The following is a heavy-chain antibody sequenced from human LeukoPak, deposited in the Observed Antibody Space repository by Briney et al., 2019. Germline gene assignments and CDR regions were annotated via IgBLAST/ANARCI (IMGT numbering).Heavy chain of an antibody. CDR3: ARVTGYMIEDYFDY. Sequence: SETLSLTCAVYGGSFSGYYWSWIRQPPGKGLEWIGEINHSGSTNHNPSLKSRVTISVETSKNQFSLKLSSVTAADTAVYYCARVTGYMIEDYFDYWGQGTLVTVSS. J-gene: IGHJ4*02. V-gene: IGHV4-34*01. CDR1: GGSFSGYY. CDR2: INHSGST. D-gene: IGHD3-22*01.